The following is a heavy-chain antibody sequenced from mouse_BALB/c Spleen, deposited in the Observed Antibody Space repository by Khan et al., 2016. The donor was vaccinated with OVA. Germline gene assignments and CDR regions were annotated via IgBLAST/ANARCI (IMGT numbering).Heavy chain of an antibody. CDR2: INPRSG. V-gene: IGHV1-4*01. CDR1: GYTFTSHT. CDR3: ARRTTEYALDY. Sequence: QVQLQQSGAELARPGASVKMSCKASGYTFTSHTMHWIKQRPGKGLEWIGYINPRSGYNQKLNDKATLTADISSSTAYMQLSSLTSEDSAVYYCARRTTEYALDYGGQGTSVTVSS. J-gene: IGHJ4*01. D-gene: IGHD2-14*01.